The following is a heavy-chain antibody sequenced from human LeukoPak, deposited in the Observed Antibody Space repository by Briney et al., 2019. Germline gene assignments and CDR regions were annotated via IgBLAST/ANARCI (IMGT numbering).Heavy chain of an antibody. CDR3: ARDPIGYCSSTSCSPR. D-gene: IGHD2-2*01. V-gene: IGHV3-7*01. J-gene: IGHJ4*02. Sequence: PGGSLRLSCAASGFTFSSYWMSWVRQAPGKGLEWVANIKQDGSEKYYVDSVKGRFTISRDNAKNSLHLQMNSLRAEDTAVYYCARDPIGYCSSTSCSPRWGQGTLVTVSS. CDR1: GFTFSSYW. CDR2: IKQDGSEK.